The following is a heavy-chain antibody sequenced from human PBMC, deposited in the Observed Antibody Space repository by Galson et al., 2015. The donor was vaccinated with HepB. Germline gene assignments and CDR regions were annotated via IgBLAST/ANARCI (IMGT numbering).Heavy chain of an antibody. CDR1: GFTFSDYY. CDR2: ISSSSSYT. J-gene: IGHJ6*02. CDR3: ARDLVVVVAATPYYYYGMDA. Sequence: SLRLSCAASGFTFSDYYMSWIRQAPGKGLEWVSYISSSSSYTNYADSVKGRFTTSRDNAKNSLYLQMNSLRAEDTAVYYCARDLVVVVAATPYYYYGMDAWGQGTTVTVSS. V-gene: IGHV3-11*06. D-gene: IGHD2-15*01.